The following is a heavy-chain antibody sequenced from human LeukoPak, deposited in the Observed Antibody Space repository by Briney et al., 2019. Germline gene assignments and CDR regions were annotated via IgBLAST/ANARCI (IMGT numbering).Heavy chain of an antibody. Sequence: GGSLRLSCAASGFTFSSYEMNWVHQAPGKGLEWVSYISSSGSTIYYADSVKGRFTISRDNAKNSLYLQMNSLRAEDTAVYYCARVLPYGDYDYYFDYWGQGTLATVSS. CDR3: ARVLPYGDYDYYFDY. D-gene: IGHD4-17*01. CDR1: GFTFSSYE. V-gene: IGHV3-48*03. CDR2: ISSSGSTI. J-gene: IGHJ4*02.